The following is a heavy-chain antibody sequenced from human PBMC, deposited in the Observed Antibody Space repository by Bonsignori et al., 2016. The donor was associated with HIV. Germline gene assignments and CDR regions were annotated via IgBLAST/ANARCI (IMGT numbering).Heavy chain of an antibody. CDR3: ARGPSRDSSGYYFNY. D-gene: IGHD3-22*01. J-gene: IGHJ4*02. CDR2: INHSGNT. Sequence: WIRQPPGKGLEWIGEINHSGNTNYNPSLKSRVTISVGTSKNQFSLRLSSVTAADTAVYYCARGPSRDSSGYYFNYWGQGTRVTVSS. V-gene: IGHV4-34*01.